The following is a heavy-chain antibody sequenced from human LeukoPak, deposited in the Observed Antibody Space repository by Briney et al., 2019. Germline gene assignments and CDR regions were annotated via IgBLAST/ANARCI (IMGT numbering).Heavy chain of an antibody. CDR1: GCSISSDY. CDR3: AWACRVSGYEITLFDY. CDR2: IYYSGST. Sequence: PSETLSLTCTVSGCSISSDYWSRIRQPPGKGLEWIGYIYYSGSTNYNPSLKSRVTISVDTSKNQFSLKLISVTAADTAVYYCAWACRVSGYEITLFDYWGQGTLVTVSS. D-gene: IGHD5-12*01. V-gene: IGHV4-59*01. J-gene: IGHJ4*02.